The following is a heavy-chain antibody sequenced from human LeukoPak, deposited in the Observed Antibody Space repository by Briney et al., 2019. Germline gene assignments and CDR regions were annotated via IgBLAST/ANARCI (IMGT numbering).Heavy chain of an antibody. Sequence: PSETLSLTCAVYAESFSDYYWSWIRQPPGKGLEWIGEINHSGSTNYNPSLKTRVTISIDTSKNQFSLKLSSVTAADTAVYYCARHRYYGSGSYYNWFDPWGQGTLVTVSS. CDR1: AESFSDYY. J-gene: IGHJ5*02. CDR3: ARHRYYGSGSYYNWFDP. V-gene: IGHV4-34*01. D-gene: IGHD3-10*01. CDR2: INHSGST.